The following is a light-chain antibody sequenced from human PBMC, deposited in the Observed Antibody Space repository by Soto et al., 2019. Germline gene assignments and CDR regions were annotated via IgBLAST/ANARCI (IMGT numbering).Light chain of an antibody. Sequence: DIQMTQSPSTLSASVGDRVTITCRASQTLSSWLAWYQQKPGKAPKLLIYDVSSLESGVPSRFSGSGSGTEFTLTVSSLQPDDFSTYYCQQYNSYSLTCGGGTNVEI. CDR3: QQYNSYSLT. CDR2: DVS. CDR1: QTLSSW. V-gene: IGKV1-5*01. J-gene: IGKJ4*01.